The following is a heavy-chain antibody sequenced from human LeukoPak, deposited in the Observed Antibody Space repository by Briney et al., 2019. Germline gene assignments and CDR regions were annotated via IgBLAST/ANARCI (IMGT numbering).Heavy chain of an antibody. V-gene: IGHV3-48*01. CDR1: GFTFSSYG. J-gene: IGHJ4*02. D-gene: IGHD6-19*01. Sequence: GGSLRLSCAASGFTFSSYGMHWVRQAPGKGLEWVSYISGTSNTIFYADSVKGRFTVSRDNAKNSLYLQMNSLRAEDAAIYYCARDLGSYSSGWYMGFDYWGQGTLVTVSS. CDR3: ARDLGSYSSGWYMGFDY. CDR2: ISGTSNTI.